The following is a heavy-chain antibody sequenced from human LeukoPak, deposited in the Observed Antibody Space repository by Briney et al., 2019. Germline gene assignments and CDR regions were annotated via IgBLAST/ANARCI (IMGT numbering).Heavy chain of an antibody. D-gene: IGHD1-26*01. J-gene: IGHJ3*02. CDR3: AREWEPRGFDI. V-gene: IGHV3-53*01. Sequence: GGSLRLSCAASGFTVSSNHMSWVRQAPGKGLEWVSVIYSGGSTYYADSVRGRFTISRDNSKNTLYLQMNSLRAEDMAVYYRAREWEPRGFDIWGQGTMVTVSS. CDR1: GFTVSSNH. CDR2: IYSGGST.